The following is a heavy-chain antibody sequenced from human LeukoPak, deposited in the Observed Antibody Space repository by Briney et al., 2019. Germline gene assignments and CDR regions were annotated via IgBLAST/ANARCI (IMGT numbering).Heavy chain of an antibody. V-gene: IGHV5-51*01. Sequence: GESLKISFRGSGXSFTNYCIGWVRQMPGKGLELMGIIYPGDSDTRYSPSFQGQVTISADKSISTAYLQWSSLKASDTAIYYCARHPYSSSWLIDYWGQGTLVTVSS. J-gene: IGHJ4*02. D-gene: IGHD6-13*01. CDR2: IYPGDSDT. CDR3: ARHPYSSSWLIDY. CDR1: GXSFTNYC.